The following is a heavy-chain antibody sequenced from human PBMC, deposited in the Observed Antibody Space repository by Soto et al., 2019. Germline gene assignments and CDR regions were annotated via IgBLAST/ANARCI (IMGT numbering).Heavy chain of an antibody. Sequence: GASLRLSCAASGFTFSSYAMHWVRQAPGKGLEWVAVISYDGSNKYYADSVKGRFTISRDNSKNTLYLQMNSLRAEDTAVYYCARDRTAGWGYYYYGMDVWGQGTTVTVSS. J-gene: IGHJ6*02. CDR3: ARDRTAGWGYYYYGMDV. D-gene: IGHD6-13*01. CDR1: GFTFSSYA. V-gene: IGHV3-30-3*01. CDR2: ISYDGSNK.